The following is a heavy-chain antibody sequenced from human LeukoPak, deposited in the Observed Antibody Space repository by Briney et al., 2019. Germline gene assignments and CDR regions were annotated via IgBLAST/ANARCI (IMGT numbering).Heavy chain of an antibody. CDR1: GASVSSGSYY. Sequence: SETLSLTCTVSGASVSSGSYYWSWIRQPPGKGLEWIGYVYYSGSTNYNPSLKSRVTISVDTSKNQFSLKLSSVTAADTAVYYCARGVAVAPVYWGQGTLVTVSS. CDR3: ARGVAVAPVY. J-gene: IGHJ4*02. D-gene: IGHD6-19*01. V-gene: IGHV4-61*01. CDR2: VYYSGST.